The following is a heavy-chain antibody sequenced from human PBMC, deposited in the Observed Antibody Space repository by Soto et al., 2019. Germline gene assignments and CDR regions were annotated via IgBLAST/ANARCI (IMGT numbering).Heavy chain of an antibody. CDR1: GGTFSSYA. Sequence: QVQLVQSGAEVKKPGSSVKVSCKASGGTFSSYAISWVRQAPGQGLEWMGGIIPIFGTANYAQKFQGRVTITAXESTXXAYXXXXXXXXXXXXXXXXXXXXXXXXXVVVXSGFDLWGRGTLVTVSS. V-gene: IGHV1-69*12. CDR2: IIPIFGTA. J-gene: IGHJ2*01. D-gene: IGHD3-22*01. CDR3: XXXXXXXXXVVVXSGFDL.